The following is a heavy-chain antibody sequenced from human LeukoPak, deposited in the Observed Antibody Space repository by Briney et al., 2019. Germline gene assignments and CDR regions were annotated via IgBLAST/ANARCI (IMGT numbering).Heavy chain of an antibody. J-gene: IGHJ4*02. V-gene: IGHV1-2*02. CDR2: INPNGGGT. CDR3: ARDGSSGWYLRYYFDY. Sequence: ASVKVSCKASGYTFTGAYMQWVRQAPGQRLEWMGWINPNGGGTNYAQKFQGRVTMTRDTSISTAYMELSRLRSDDTAVYYCARDGSSGWYLRYYFDYWGQGTLVTVSS. CDR1: GYTFTGAY. D-gene: IGHD6-19*01.